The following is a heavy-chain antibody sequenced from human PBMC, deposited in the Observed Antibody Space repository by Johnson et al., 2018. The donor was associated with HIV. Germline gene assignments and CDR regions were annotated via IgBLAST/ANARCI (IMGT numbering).Heavy chain of an antibody. D-gene: IGHD3-16*02. J-gene: IGHJ3*02. CDR2: ISYDGSNK. CDR3: ARMGGYHHSCGCIYDAFDI. CDR1: GFTFSSYA. Sequence: QVQLVESGGVVVQPGGSLRLSCAASGFTFSSYAMHWVRQAPGKGLEWVAVISYDGSNKYYADSVKGRFTISRNNSKNTLYLQMNSLRAEDTAVYYWARMGGYHHSCGCIYDAFDIWGQGTVVTVSS. V-gene: IGHV3-30*04.